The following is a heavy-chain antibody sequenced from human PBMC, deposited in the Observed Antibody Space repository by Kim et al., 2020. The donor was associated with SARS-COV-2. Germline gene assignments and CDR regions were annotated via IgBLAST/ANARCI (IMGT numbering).Heavy chain of an antibody. Sequence: GGSLRLSCAASGFTFSSYGMHWVRQAPGKGLEWVAVISYDGSNKYYADSVKGRFTISRDNSKNTLYVQMKSLRAEDTAVYYCARSPFDYCDSSGYYYGM. CDR3: ARSPFDYCDSSGYYYGM. CDR2: ISYDGSNK. CDR1: GFTFSSYG. V-gene: IGHV3-30*03. J-gene: IGHJ6*01. D-gene: IGHD3-22*01.